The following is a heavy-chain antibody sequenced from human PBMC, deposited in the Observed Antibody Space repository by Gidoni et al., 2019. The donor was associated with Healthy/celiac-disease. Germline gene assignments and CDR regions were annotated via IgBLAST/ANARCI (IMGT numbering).Heavy chain of an antibody. V-gene: IGHV4-59*08. CDR3: ARHDVIAEWRHGMDV. Sequence: QVQLQESGSRLVTPSETLSLTCTVSGGSISNIYWSLVRQPPGKGLEWIGYIFYRGVTRYNPSRKSRVSISADAAKNQIALKLSCVTAADTAVYYWARHDVIAEWRHGMDVWGKGTTVTVSS. J-gene: IGHJ6*04. CDR2: IFYRGVT. D-gene: IGHD6-13*01. CDR1: GGSISNIY.